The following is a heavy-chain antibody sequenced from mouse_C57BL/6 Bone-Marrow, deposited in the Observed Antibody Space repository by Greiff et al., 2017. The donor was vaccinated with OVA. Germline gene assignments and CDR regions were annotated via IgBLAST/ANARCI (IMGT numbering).Heavy chain of an antibody. J-gene: IGHJ2*01. Sequence: VQLQQSGAELMKPGASVKLSCKATGYTFTGYWIEWVKQRPGHGLEWIGEILPGSGSTKYNEKFKGKATFTVDTSSTTAYMQLSSLTTEDSAIYYFARGLYYGSSPHYFDYWGQGTTLTVSS. CDR1: GYTFTGYW. V-gene: IGHV1-9*01. D-gene: IGHD1-1*01. CDR3: ARGLYYGSSPHYFDY. CDR2: ILPGSGST.